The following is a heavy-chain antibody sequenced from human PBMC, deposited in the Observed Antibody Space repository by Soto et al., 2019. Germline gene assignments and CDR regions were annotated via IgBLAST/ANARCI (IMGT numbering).Heavy chain of an antibody. J-gene: IGHJ4*02. CDR3: ARESKYYYILTGYYRTYYFGY. D-gene: IGHD3-9*01. CDR2: ISAYNGNT. Sequence: QVQLVQSGAEVKKPGASVKVSCRASGYTFTSYGISWVRQAPGQGLEWMGWISAYNGNTNYAQKLQGRVTMTTDTPTSRAYMELRSLRSDDTAVYYCARESKYYYILTGYYRTYYFGYWGQGTLVTVSS. CDR1: GYTFTSYG. V-gene: IGHV1-18*01.